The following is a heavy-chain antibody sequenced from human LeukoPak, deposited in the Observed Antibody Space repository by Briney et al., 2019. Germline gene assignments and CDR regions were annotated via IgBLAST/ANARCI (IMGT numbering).Heavy chain of an antibody. CDR3: ARGKEMTTIAPLGAFDI. D-gene: IGHD5-24*01. V-gene: IGHV1-2*02. J-gene: IGHJ3*02. CDR2: INPNTGGT. CDR1: GYTFTGYY. Sequence: ASVKVSCKASGYTFTGYYVHWLRQAPGQGLEHMGWINPNTGGTKYAPKFQGRVTMTRDTSISTAYMELSRLRSDDTAVYYCARGKEMTTIAPLGAFDIWGRETMVTVSS.